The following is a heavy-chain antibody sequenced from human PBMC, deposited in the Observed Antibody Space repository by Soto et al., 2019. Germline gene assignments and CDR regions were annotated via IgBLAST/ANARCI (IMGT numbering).Heavy chain of an antibody. CDR1: GFTVSSTY. J-gene: IGHJ6*03. D-gene: IGHD2-15*01. Sequence: GGSLRLSCAASGFTVSSTYMTWVRQAPGKGLEWVSVIHSGGDTYYADSVKGRFTISRDNSKNTLYLQMSSLRAEDTAVYYCARDRIVYCAGGSCYLYMDVWGKGTTVTVSS. CDR3: ARDRIVYCAGGSCYLYMDV. V-gene: IGHV3-66*01. CDR2: IHSGGDT.